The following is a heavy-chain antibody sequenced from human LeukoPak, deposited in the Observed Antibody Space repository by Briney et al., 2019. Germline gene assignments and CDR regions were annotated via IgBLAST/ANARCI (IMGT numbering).Heavy chain of an antibody. CDR3: ANPGIAVAGTGNG. V-gene: IGHV3-30*18. CDR2: ISYDGSNK. Sequence: GGSLRLSCAASGFTFSSYGMHWVRQAPGKGLEWVAVISYDGSNKYYADSVKGRFTISRDNSKNTLYLQMNSLRAEDTAVYYCANPGIAVAGTGNGWGQGTLVTVSS. D-gene: IGHD6-19*01. CDR1: GFTFSSYG. J-gene: IGHJ4*02.